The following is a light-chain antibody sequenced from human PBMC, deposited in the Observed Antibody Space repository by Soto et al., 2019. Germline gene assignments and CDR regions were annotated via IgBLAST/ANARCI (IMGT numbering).Light chain of an antibody. CDR3: QQSYSTLALT. Sequence: DLQMTQSPSSLSSSVGDRVTITCRESQSISSYLNWYQQKPGKAPKLLIYAASSLQSGVPSRFSGSGSGTDFTLTISSLQPEDFATYYCQQSYSTLALTFGGGTKVDIK. CDR1: QSISSY. CDR2: AAS. J-gene: IGKJ4*01. V-gene: IGKV1-39*01.